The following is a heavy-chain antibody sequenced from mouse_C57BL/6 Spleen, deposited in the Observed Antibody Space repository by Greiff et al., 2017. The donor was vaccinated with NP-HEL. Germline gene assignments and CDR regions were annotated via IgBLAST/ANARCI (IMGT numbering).Heavy chain of an antibody. CDR1: GYTFTSYW. V-gene: IGHV1-50*01. CDR2: IDHSDSYT. Sequence: QVQLKQPGAELVKPGASVKLSCKASGYTFTSYWMQWVKQRPGQGLEWIGEIDHSDSYTNYHQKFKGKATLTVDTSSSTAYMQLSSRTSEDSAVYYCARYWRYWGQGTTLTVSS. D-gene: IGHD4-1*01. CDR3: ARYWRY. J-gene: IGHJ2*01.